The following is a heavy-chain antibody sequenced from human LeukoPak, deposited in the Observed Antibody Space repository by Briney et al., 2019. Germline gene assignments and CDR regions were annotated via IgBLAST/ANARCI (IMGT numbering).Heavy chain of an antibody. CDR1: GFTFTAYT. V-gene: IGHV3-21*01. J-gene: IGHJ4*02. CDR2: ISGSTTDI. Sequence: GGSLRLSCAASGFTFTAYTINWVRQAPGKGLEWVSYISGSTTDIYYADSVKGRFTISRDNAKRSVYLQMNSLRAEDTAVYYCARGGEGNYFDYWGQGTLVTVSS. CDR3: ARGGEGNYFDY. D-gene: IGHD3-10*01.